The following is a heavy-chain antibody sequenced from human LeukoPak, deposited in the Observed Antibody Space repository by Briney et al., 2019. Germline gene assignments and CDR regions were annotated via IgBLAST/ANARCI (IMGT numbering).Heavy chain of an antibody. D-gene: IGHD3-9*01. Sequence: QSGGSLRLSCAASGFAVSSNYVSWVRQAAGKGLEWVSVIYSDGSTYYADSVKGRFTISRDNSKNTLYLQMNSLRAEDTAVYYCARGIVDWSQFDYWGQGTLVTVSS. CDR3: ARGIVDWSQFDY. J-gene: IGHJ4*02. CDR1: GFAVSSNY. V-gene: IGHV3-53*01. CDR2: IYSDGST.